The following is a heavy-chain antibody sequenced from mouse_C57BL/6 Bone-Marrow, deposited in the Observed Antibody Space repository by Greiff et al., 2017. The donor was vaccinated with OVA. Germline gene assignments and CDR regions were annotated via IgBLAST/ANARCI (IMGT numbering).Heavy chain of an antibody. V-gene: IGHV2-6-1*01. CDR2: IWSDGST. Sequence: VQLKESGPGLVAPSQSLSITCTVSGFSLTSYGVHWVRQPPGKGLEWLVVIWSDGSTTYNSALKSRLSISKDNSKSQVFLKMNSLQTDDTAMYYCARHGLTDYYAMDYWGQGTSVTVSS. J-gene: IGHJ4*01. D-gene: IGHD1-1*01. CDR1: GFSLTSYG. CDR3: ARHGLTDYYAMDY.